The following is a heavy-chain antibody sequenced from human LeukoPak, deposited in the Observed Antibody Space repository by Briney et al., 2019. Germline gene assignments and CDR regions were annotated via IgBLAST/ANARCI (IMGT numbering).Heavy chain of an antibody. CDR1: GFTFSNYW. D-gene: IGHD3-9*01. CDR3: ARESRGYFDWLSNYYFDY. Sequence: GGSLRLSCAASGFTFSNYWMSWVRQAPGKGLEWVANIKQDGSEKYYVDSVKGRFTISRDNAKNSLYLQMNSLRAEDTAVYYCARESRGYFDWLSNYYFDYWGQGTLVTVSS. J-gene: IGHJ4*02. CDR2: IKQDGSEK. V-gene: IGHV3-7*03.